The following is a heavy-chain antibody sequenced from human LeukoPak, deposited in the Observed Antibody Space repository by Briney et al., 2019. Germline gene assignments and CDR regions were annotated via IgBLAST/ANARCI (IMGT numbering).Heavy chain of an antibody. CDR3: AKGWQWLSSF. D-gene: IGHD6-19*01. V-gene: IGHV3-30*18. CDR2: ISYDGSNE. CDR1: GFTLSSYC. J-gene: IGHJ4*02. Sequence: PGRSLRLSCAASGFTLSSYCMHWARQAPGKGLEWVAVISYDGSNEYYADSVKGRFTISRDNSKNTLYLQMNSLRAEDTAVYYCAKGWQWLSSFCGQGTLVTVSS.